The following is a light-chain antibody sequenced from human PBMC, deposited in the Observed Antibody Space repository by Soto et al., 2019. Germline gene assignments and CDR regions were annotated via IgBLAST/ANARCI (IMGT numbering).Light chain of an antibody. J-gene: IGKJ4*01. CDR1: QSVSSN. CDR3: QQYNDWPLS. V-gene: IGKV3-15*01. Sequence: IVMTPSPATLSVSPGERATLSCRASQSVSSNLAWYQQKPGQAPRLLIYGASTRATGIPARISGSGSGTEFTLTISSLQSEDFAVYYCQQYNDWPLSFGGGTKVDIK. CDR2: GAS.